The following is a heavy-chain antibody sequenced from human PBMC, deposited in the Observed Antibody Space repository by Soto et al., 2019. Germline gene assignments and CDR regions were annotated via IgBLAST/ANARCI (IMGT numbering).Heavy chain of an antibody. CDR3: AREVVDTTMVPYFDY. V-gene: IGHV1-18*01. CDR1: GYTFTTYG. J-gene: IGHJ4*02. CDR2: INAYNDYT. D-gene: IGHD5-18*01. Sequence: ASVKVSCKASGYTFTTYGISGVRQAPGQGLEWMGWINAYNDYTNYAQKLQGRVTMTTDTSTSTAYMELRSLRSDDTAVYYCAREVVDTTMVPYFDYWGQGTLVTVSS.